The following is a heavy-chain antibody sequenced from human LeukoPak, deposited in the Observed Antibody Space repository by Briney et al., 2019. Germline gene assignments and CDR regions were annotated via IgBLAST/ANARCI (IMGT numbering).Heavy chain of an antibody. CDR2: ISAYNGNT. D-gene: IGHD4-11*01. CDR3: ARVDATVTNWYFDL. CDR1: GYTFTSYG. V-gene: IGHV1-18*01. J-gene: IGHJ2*01. Sequence: ASVKVSCKASGYTFTSYGISWVRQAPGQGLEWMGWISAYNGNTNYAQRLQGRVTMTTDTSTSTAYMELRSLRSEDTAVYYCARVDATVTNWYFDLWGRGTLVTVSS.